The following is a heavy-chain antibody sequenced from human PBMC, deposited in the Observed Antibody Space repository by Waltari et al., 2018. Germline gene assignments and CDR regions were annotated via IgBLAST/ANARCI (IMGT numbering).Heavy chain of an antibody. CDR2: ISSSSNYI. CDR1: GFILRSNN. J-gene: IGHJ4*02. CDR3: AKGFPTPYYFDY. V-gene: IGHV3-21*01. Sequence: EVQLVESGGGLVKPGGFRRLSSSAAGFILRSNNMNWVRQAPGKGLEWVSSISSSSNYIYYAHSVKGRFTISRDNAKNSLYLQMNSLRGEDTAIYYCAKGFPTPYYFDYWGQGTLVTVSS.